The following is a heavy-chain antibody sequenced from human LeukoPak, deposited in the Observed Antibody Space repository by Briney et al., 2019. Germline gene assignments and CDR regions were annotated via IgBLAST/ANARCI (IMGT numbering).Heavy chain of an antibody. CDR3: AKEGTLYYSDRIPY. V-gene: IGHV3-23*01. CDR1: GFTFSSYA. CDR2: ISGSGGST. J-gene: IGHJ4*02. Sequence: GGSLRLSCAASGFTFSSYAMSWVRQAPGKGLEWVSAISGSGGSTYYADSVKGRFTISRDNSKNTLSLQMSSLRADDTAVYYCAKEGTLYYSDRIPYWGQGTLVTVSS. D-gene: IGHD3-22*01.